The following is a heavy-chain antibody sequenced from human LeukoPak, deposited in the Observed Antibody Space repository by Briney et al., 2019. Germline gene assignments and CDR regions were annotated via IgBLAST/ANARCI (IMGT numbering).Heavy chain of an antibody. CDR3: AKDSPYDYYGTEFDY. D-gene: IGHD3-10*01. Sequence: GGSLRLSCAASGFTFSSYAMSWVRQAPGKGLEWVSAISGSGGSTYYADSVKGRSTISRDNSKNTLYLQMNSLRAKDTAVYYCAKDSPYDYYGTEFDYWGQGTLVTVSS. CDR1: GFTFSSYA. CDR2: ISGSGGST. J-gene: IGHJ4*02. V-gene: IGHV3-23*01.